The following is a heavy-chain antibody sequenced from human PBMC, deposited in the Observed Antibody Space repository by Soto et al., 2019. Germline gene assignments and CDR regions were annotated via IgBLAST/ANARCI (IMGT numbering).Heavy chain of an antibody. D-gene: IGHD2-2*01. CDR3: ARAVVVVPASRRVGAFDI. J-gene: IGHJ3*02. CDR1: GFTFSDYY. CDR2: ISSSGSTI. Sequence: PGGSLRLSCAASGFTFSDYYMSWIRQAPGKGLEWVSYISSSGSTIYYADSVKGRFTISRDNAKNSLYLQMNSLRAEDTAVYYCARAVVVVPASRRVGAFDIWGQGTMVTVSS. V-gene: IGHV3-11*01.